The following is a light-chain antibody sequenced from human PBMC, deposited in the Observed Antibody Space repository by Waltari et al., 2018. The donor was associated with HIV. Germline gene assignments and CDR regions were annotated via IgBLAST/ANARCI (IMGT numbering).Light chain of an antibody. Sequence: EPVLTQSPGPLSLSSGERATPSCTAGQTINNNYLAWYQHKPGLPPRLLIYDASTRAAGIPDRFSGGGSGTDFTLTISRLEPEDFAIYFCQQYEASPPMYTFGQGTRLEV. V-gene: IGKV3-20*01. CDR2: DAS. CDR1: QTINNNY. J-gene: IGKJ2*01. CDR3: QQYEASPPMYT.